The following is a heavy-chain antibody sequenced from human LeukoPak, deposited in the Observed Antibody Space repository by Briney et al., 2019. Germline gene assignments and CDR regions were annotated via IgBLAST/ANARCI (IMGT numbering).Heavy chain of an antibody. V-gene: IGHV3-74*01. Sequence: WGSLRLSCAASGFIFNNYWMHWVRQTPGEGPLWLSRINGDGSSTSYANSVQGRFIISRDNAKNTLYLQMNSLRAEDTAVYYCTRQWHAPSDYWGQGTLVTVSS. J-gene: IGHJ4*02. CDR2: INGDGSST. CDR1: GFIFNNYW. CDR3: TRQWHAPSDY. D-gene: IGHD6-19*01.